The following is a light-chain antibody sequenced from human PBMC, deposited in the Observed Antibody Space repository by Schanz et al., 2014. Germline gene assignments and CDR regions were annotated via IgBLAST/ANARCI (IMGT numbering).Light chain of an antibody. CDR1: QSVSSH. CDR2: GAS. CDR3: QQYGSSPT. V-gene: IGKV3-20*01. Sequence: EIVLTQSPGTLSLSPGERATLSCRASQSVSSHLVWYQQKFGQAPRLLIYGASIRATGIPDRFSGSGSGTDFTLTISRLEPEDFAVYYCQQYGSSPTFGQGTRLEIK. J-gene: IGKJ5*01.